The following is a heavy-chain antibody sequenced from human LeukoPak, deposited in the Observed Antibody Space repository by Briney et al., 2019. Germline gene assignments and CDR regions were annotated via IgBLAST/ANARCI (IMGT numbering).Heavy chain of an antibody. V-gene: IGHV3-23*01. CDR2: IGGGGATT. CDR1: GFTFSSYA. D-gene: IGHD3-3*01. J-gene: IGHJ4*02. CDR3: AKGVTIFGVVSPNDY. Sequence: GGSLRLSCAASGFTFSSYAMSWVRQAPGQGLEWVSSIGGGGATTYYADSVKGRFTISRDNSKNTLYLQMNSLRAEDTAVYYCAKGVTIFGVVSPNDYWGQGTLVTVSS.